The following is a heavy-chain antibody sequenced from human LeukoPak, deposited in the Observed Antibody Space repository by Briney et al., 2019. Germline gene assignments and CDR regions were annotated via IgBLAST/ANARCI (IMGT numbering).Heavy chain of an antibody. CDR2: IYHSGST. D-gene: IGHD1-26*01. J-gene: IGHJ4*02. CDR1: GYSISSGYH. Sequence: SETLSLTCTVSGYSISSGYHWGWMRQPPGKGLEWIGNIYHSGSTFYNPSLKSRVTISVDRSKNQFSLKLSSVTAADTAVYYCARETVGATYYFDYWGQGTLVTVSS. V-gene: IGHV4-38-2*02. CDR3: ARETVGATYYFDY.